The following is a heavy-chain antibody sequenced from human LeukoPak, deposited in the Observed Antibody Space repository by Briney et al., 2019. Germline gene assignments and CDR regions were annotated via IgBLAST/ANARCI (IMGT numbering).Heavy chain of an antibody. D-gene: IGHD5-18*01. J-gene: IGHJ4*02. CDR1: GDSITSYY. V-gene: IGHV4-59*12. CDR2: IHHSGST. Sequence: RSSETLSLTCTVSGDSITSYYWSWIRQPPGKGLEWIGYIHHSGSTYYNPSLKSRVTISVDRSKNQFSLKLSSVTAADTAVYYCARGVTLPYYFDYWGQGTLVTVSS. CDR3: ARGVTLPYYFDY.